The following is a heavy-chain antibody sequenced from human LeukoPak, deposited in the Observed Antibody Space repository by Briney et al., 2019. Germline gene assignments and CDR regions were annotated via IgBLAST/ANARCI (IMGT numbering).Heavy chain of an antibody. CDR2: IWYDGSNK. Sequence: GGTLRLSCAASGFTFSSYGMHWVRQAPGKGLEWVAVIWYDGSNKYYADSVKGRFTISRDNSKNTVYLQMNSLRAEDTAVYYCARGPNSSGWNRCFDYWGQGPLDTVSS. CDR3: ARGPNSSGWNRCFDY. D-gene: IGHD6-19*01. J-gene: IGHJ4*02. V-gene: IGHV3-33*01. CDR1: GFTFSSYG.